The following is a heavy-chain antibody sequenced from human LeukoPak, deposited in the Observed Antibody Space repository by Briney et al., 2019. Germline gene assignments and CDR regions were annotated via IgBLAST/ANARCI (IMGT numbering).Heavy chain of an antibody. J-gene: IGHJ4*02. Sequence: SETLSLTCTVSGGSISSYYWSWIRQPPGKGLEWIGYIYYSGSTNYNPSLKSRVTISVDTSKNQFSLKLSSVTAADTAVYYCARGLRRSMVRGVLDYWGQGTLVTVSS. CDR2: IYYSGST. D-gene: IGHD3-10*01. CDR3: ARGLRRSMVRGVLDY. V-gene: IGHV4-59*12. CDR1: GGSISSYY.